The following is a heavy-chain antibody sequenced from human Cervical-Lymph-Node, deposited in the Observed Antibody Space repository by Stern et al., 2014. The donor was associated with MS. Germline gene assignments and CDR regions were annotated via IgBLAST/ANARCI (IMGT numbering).Heavy chain of an antibody. CDR2: ISPLFGTT. Sequence: VQLLQSGAEVKQPGSSMKVSCKASRGTFSSIEISWVRQAPGQGLEWLGGISPLFGTTNYAQQVQGRVTIVADESTNTVNMELSRLRSEDTAVYYCVRDQGGIAASWGQGTLVTVSS. CDR1: RGTFSSIE. J-gene: IGHJ4*02. CDR3: VRDQGGIAAS. V-gene: IGHV1-69*01. D-gene: IGHD6-13*01.